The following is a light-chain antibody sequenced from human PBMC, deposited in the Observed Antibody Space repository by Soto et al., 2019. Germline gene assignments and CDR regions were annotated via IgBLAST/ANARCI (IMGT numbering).Light chain of an antibody. CDR3: SSYTASLTVV. V-gene: IGLV2-14*01. J-gene: IGLJ2*01. CDR1: SSDVGGYNY. CDR2: DVS. Sequence: QSVLTQPASVSGSPGQSITISCTGTSSDVGGYNYVSWYQQHPDKAPKLIIFDVSNRPSGVSNRVSGSKSGNTASLTISGLQAEDEADYHCSSYTASLTVVFGGGTKLTVL.